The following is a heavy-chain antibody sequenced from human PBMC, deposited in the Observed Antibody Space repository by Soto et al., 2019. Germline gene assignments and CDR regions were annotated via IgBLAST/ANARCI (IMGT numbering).Heavy chain of an antibody. D-gene: IGHD3-10*01. CDR1: GGTFSSYA. Sequence: SVKVSCKASGGTFSSYAISWVRQAPGQGLEWMGGIIPIFGTANYAQKFQGRVTITADKSTSTAYMELSSLRSEDTAVYYCAGTTYYYGSGSCPPDYWGQGTLVTVSS. V-gene: IGHV1-69*06. J-gene: IGHJ4*02. CDR3: AGTTYYYGSGSCPPDY. CDR2: IIPIFGTA.